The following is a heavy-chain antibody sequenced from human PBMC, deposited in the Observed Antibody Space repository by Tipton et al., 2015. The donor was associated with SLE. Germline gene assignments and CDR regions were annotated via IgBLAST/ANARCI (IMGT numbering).Heavy chain of an antibody. Sequence: PGLVKPSETLSLTCTVSGGSISSKNYYWGWIRQPPGKGLEWIGSIHYSGSTYDNPSFKSRVTISVETSKNQFSLKLSSVTAADTAVYYCARTEQGTGSYYGLVFETCGQGTLVPVSS. CDR1: GGSISSKNYY. CDR3: ARTEQGTGSYYGLVFET. D-gene: IGHD3-10*01. V-gene: IGHV4-39*07. CDR2: IHYSGST. J-gene: IGHJ5*02.